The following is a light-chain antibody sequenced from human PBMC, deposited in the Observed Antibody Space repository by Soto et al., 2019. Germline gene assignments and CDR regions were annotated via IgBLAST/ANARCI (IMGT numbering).Light chain of an antibody. CDR3: QQYQTLPGT. J-gene: IGKJ1*01. V-gene: IGKV4-1*01. CDR2: WAS. CDR1: QNLLYSANNKNY. Sequence: DIVMTQSPDSLAVSLGERATINFKSSQNLLYSANNKNYLAWYQQNPGQPPKLLIYWASTRDSGVPDRFSGGGSGTDFTLTISSLQAEDVAVYYCQQYQTLPGTFGQGTKVEIK.